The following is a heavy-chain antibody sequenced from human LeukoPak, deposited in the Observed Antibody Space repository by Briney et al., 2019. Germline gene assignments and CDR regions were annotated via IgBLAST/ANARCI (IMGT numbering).Heavy chain of an antibody. Sequence: GGSLRLSCAASGFTFNNNDMTWVRQAPGKGLEWVSTIDDGGINTYYAESVKGRFTISRDNSKNTLYLQMNSLRAEDTAVYYCARDRGSSWYFAFDIWGQGTMVTVSS. CDR3: ARDRGSSWYFAFDI. D-gene: IGHD6-13*01. J-gene: IGHJ3*02. CDR1: GFTFNNND. V-gene: IGHV3-23*01. CDR2: IDDGGINT.